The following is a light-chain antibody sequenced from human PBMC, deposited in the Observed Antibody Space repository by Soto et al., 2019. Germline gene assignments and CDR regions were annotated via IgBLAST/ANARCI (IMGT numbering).Light chain of an antibody. CDR2: EVS. Sequence: QSVLTQPASVSGSPGQSITISCTGTSSDVGVYNYVSWYQQHPGKAPKLMIYEVSNRPSGVSNRFSGSKSGNTASLTISGLQAEDESDYYCSSYTSSRTLEVFGTGTKVTVL. CDR1: SSDVGVYNY. CDR3: SSYTSSRTLEV. V-gene: IGLV2-14*01. J-gene: IGLJ1*01.